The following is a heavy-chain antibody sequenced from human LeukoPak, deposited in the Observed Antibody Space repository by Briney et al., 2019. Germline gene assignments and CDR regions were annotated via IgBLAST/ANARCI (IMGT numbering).Heavy chain of an antibody. CDR1: GYSFTSYW. V-gene: IGHV5-51*01. Sequence: GESLKISCKGSGYSFTSYWIGWVRQMPGKGLEWMGIIYPGDSDTRYSPSFQGQVTISADKSISTAYLQWSSLKASDTAMYYCARRARIAAAGHLPPYYYYGMDVWGQGTTVTVSS. D-gene: IGHD6-13*01. J-gene: IGHJ6*02. CDR2: IYPGDSDT. CDR3: ARRARIAAAGHLPPYYYYGMDV.